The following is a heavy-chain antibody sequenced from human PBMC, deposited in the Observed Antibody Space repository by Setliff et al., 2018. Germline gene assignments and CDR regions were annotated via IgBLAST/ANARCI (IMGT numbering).Heavy chain of an antibody. V-gene: IGHV3-7*03. CDR2: INPDGSEK. Sequence: PGGSLRLSCAASGFTFGSSWITWVRQAPGKGLERVAIINPDGSEKYYLDSVKGRFTISRDNAKNSLYLQMNSLRAEDTAVYYCVRARTTNYDFWSGLNAFDIWGQGTMVTVSS. CDR1: GFTFGSSW. J-gene: IGHJ3*02. CDR3: VRARTTNYDFWSGLNAFDI. D-gene: IGHD3-3*01.